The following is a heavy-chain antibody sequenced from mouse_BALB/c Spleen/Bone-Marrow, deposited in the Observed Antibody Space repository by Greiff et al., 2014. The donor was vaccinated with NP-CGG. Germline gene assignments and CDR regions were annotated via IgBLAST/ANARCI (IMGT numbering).Heavy chain of an antibody. CDR2: IIPNSGYS. D-gene: IGHD1-1*01. CDR3: TIRYYAMDY. Sequence: QVQLQQSGAELARPGASVKMSCQASGYTFTRYTMHWEKKRPGQGLEWIGYIIPNSGYSNYNQKFKYKATLTADKSSSTAYMQLSSLTSEDSAVYYCTIRYYAMDYWGQGTSVTVSS. J-gene: IGHJ4*01. V-gene: IGHV1-4*01. CDR1: GYTFTRYT.